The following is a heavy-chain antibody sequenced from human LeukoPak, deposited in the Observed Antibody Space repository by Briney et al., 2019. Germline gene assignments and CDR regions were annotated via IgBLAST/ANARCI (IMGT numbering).Heavy chain of an antibody. V-gene: IGHV1-69*13. D-gene: IGHD5-24*01. CDR3: ARGTRDGYINFDY. CDR1: GGTFSSYA. Sequence: SVKVSCTASGGTFSSYAISWVRQAPGQGLEWMGGIIPIFGTANYAQKFQGGVTITADESTSTAYMELSSLRSEDTAVYYCARGTRDGYINFDYWGQGTLVTVSS. J-gene: IGHJ4*02. CDR2: IIPIFGTA.